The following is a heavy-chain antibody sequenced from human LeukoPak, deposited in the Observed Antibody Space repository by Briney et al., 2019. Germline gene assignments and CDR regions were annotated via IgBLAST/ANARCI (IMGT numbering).Heavy chain of an antibody. Sequence: SETLSLTCTVSGGSISSHYWSWIRQPAGKGLEWIGRIYTSGSTNYNPSLKSRVTMSVDTSKNQFSLKLSSVTAADTAVYYCARGQQWLGGDAFDIWGQGTMVTVSS. V-gene: IGHV4-4*07. CDR1: GGSISSHY. J-gene: IGHJ3*02. CDR3: ARGQQWLGGDAFDI. D-gene: IGHD6-19*01. CDR2: IYTSGST.